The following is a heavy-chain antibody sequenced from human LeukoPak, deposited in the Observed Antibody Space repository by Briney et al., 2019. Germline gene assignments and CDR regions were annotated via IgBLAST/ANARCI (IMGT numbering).Heavy chain of an antibody. CDR2: IYSGGST. J-gene: IGHJ6*02. CDR1: GFTVSSSY. CDR3: ARGWFYGMDV. Sequence: GRSLRLSCAASGFTVSSSYMSWVRQAPGKGLEWVSVIYSGGSTYYADSVKGRFTISRDNSRNTLYLQMNTLRAEDTAVYYCARGWFYGMDVWGQGTTVSVSS. V-gene: IGHV3-66*01. D-gene: IGHD3-10*01.